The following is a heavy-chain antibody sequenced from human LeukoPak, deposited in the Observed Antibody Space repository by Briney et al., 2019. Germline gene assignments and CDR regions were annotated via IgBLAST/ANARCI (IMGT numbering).Heavy chain of an antibody. D-gene: IGHD2-2*01. CDR1: GFTFSNYA. CDR3: AKHFGYCSDTSCPYKFYCGMDV. CDR2: ISGSGDST. J-gene: IGHJ6*02. V-gene: IGHV3-23*01. Sequence: GGSLRLSCAVSGFTFSNYAMSWVRQAPGKGLEWVSAISGSGDSTFYAGSVKGRFTISRDNSKNMLYLQMNSLRTEDTAIYYCAKHFGYCSDTSCPYKFYCGMDVWGQGTTVAVSS.